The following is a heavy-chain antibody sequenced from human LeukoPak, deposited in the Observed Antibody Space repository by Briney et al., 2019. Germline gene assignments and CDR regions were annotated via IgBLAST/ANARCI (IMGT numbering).Heavy chain of an antibody. CDR2: INSDGSST. Sequence: GGSLRLSCAASGFTFSSYWMHWVRQAPGKGLVWVSRINSDGSSTSYADSVKGRFTTSRDNAKNTLYLQMNSLRAEDTAVYYCARAYDYGDYYYYGMDVWGQGTTVTVSS. J-gene: IGHJ6*02. D-gene: IGHD4-17*01. V-gene: IGHV3-74*01. CDR3: ARAYDYGDYYYYGMDV. CDR1: GFTFSSYW.